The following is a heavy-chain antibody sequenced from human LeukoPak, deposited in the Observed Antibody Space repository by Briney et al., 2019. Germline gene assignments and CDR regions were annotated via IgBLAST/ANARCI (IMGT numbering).Heavy chain of an antibody. CDR1: GFTFSSFA. D-gene: IGHD1-14*01. CDR3: AKVSGGGLYYDGMDV. Sequence: GGSLRLSCAASGFTFSSFAMTWVRQAPGKGLEWVSVISGSGGTTYYADSVKGRFTISRDSSKNTLYLQMNSLRAEDTAVYYCAKVSGGGLYYDGMDVWGQGTTVTVSS. J-gene: IGHJ6*02. CDR2: ISGSGGTT. V-gene: IGHV3-23*01.